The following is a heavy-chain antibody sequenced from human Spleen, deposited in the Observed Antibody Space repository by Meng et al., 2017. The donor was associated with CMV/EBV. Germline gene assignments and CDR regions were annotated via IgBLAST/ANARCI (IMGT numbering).Heavy chain of an antibody. CDR2: ISYDGSNK. V-gene: IGHV3-30-3*01. CDR3: AKDQAFSCSSTSCYSFQH. J-gene: IGHJ1*01. D-gene: IGHD2-2*02. CDR1: GFTFSSYA. Sequence: GESLKISCAASGFTFSSYAMHWVRQAPGKGLEWVAVISYDGSNKYYADSVKGRFTISRDISNSTLYLQMNSVRADDTAVYYCAKDQAFSCSSTSCYSFQHWGQGTLVTVSS.